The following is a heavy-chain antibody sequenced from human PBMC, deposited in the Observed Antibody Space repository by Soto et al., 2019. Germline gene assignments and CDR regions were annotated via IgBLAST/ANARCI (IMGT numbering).Heavy chain of an antibody. V-gene: IGHV5-51*01. CDR3: AMIIAAPGTGFDY. CDR1: GYNFAHYW. D-gene: IGHD6-13*01. CDR2: IYPGDSDT. Sequence: PGESLKISRQGSGYNFAHYWIGWVRQMPGKGLEWMGIIYPGDSDTTYSPSFQGQVTISADKSIRTAYLQWSSLKASDTAMYYCAMIIAAPGTGFDYWGQGTLVTVSS. J-gene: IGHJ4*02.